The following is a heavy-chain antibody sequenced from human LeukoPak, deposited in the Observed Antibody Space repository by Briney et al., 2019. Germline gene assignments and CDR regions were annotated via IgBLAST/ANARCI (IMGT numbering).Heavy chain of an antibody. V-gene: IGHV4-59*12. CDR2: IHFSGGIT. D-gene: IGHD3-10*01. Sequence: SETLSLTCTVSGGSISSYYWSWIRQPPGKGLEWIGYIHFSGGITYYNPSLKSRVTISVDTSKNQFSLSLSSVTAADTAVYYCARDLLLWFGSFDYWGQGTLVTVSS. CDR3: ARDLLLWFGSFDY. CDR1: GGSISSYY. J-gene: IGHJ4*02.